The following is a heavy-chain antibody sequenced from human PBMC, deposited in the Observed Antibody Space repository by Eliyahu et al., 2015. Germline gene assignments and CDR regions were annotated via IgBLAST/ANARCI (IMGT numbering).Heavy chain of an antibody. V-gene: IGHV3-74*01. J-gene: IGHJ5*02. D-gene: IGHD3-3*01. Sequence: EVQLVESGGGLVQPGGSLRLSCAASGFTFSSYWMHWVRQAPGKGLVWVSRINSDGSSTDYADSVKGRFTISRDNAKNTLFLQMNSLRAEDTAVYYCARMGSLFGVFDPWGQGTLVTVSS. CDR1: GFTFSSYW. CDR3: ARMGSLFGVFDP. CDR2: INSDGSST.